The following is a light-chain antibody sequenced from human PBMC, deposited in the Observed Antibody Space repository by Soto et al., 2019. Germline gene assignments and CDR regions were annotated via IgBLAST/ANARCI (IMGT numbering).Light chain of an antibody. CDR3: QSYDSSLSGYV. V-gene: IGLV1-40*01. Sequence: QSALTQPPSVSGAPGQRVTISCTGSSSNIGAGYAVHWYQQLPGTAPKLLIYANSNRPSGVPDRFSGSKSGTSASLAITGLQAEDEADYYCQSYDSSLSGYVFGTGTKLTVL. J-gene: IGLJ1*01. CDR1: SSNIGAGYA. CDR2: ANS.